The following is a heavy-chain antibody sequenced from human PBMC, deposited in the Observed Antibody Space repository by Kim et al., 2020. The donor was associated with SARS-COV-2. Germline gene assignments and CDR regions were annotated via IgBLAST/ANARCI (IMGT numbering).Heavy chain of an antibody. CDR3: ARVGDGYPY. CDR1: GYTFTLYF. V-gene: IGHV1-46*01. Sequence: ASVKVSCKASGYTFTLYFFYWVRQAPGQGLEWMGLVNPDDGSTSYAQEFQGRVTMTRDTSTSTVYMELSSLTSEDTAFYYCARVGDGYPYWGQGTLVTVSS. J-gene: IGHJ4*02. CDR2: VNPDDGST. D-gene: IGHD5-12*01.